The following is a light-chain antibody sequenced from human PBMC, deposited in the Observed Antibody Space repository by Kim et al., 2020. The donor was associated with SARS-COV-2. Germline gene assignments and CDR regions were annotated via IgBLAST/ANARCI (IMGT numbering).Light chain of an antibody. CDR3: QSYDNSLSGLVV. J-gene: IGLJ2*01. CDR2: GNN. Sequence: VIIYCTGSSSNIGAGYDVHWYQQLPGTAPKLLIYGNNNRPSGVPDRFSGSKSGTSASLAITGLRAEDEADYFCQSYDNSLSGLVVFGGGTQLTVL. V-gene: IGLV1-40*01. CDR1: SSNIGAGYD.